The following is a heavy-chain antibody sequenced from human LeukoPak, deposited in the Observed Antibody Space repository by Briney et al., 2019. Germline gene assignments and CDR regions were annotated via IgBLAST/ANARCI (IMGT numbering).Heavy chain of an antibody. D-gene: IGHD6-13*01. CDR2: ISWNSGSI. V-gene: IGHV3-9*01. CDR3: AKDKTAAGPDAFDI. J-gene: IGHJ3*02. Sequence: PGRSLRLSCAASGFTFDDYAMHWVRQAPGKGLEWVSGISWNSGSIGYADSVKGRFTISRDNAKNSLYLQMNSLRAEDTALYYCAKDKTAAGPDAFDIWGQGTMVTVSS. CDR1: GFTFDDYA.